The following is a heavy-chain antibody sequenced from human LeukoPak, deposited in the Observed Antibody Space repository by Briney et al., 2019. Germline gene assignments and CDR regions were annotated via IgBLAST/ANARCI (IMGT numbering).Heavy chain of an antibody. Sequence: GGSLRLSCAASGFTFSSYAMSWVRQAPGKGLEWVSAISGSGGSTYYADSVKGRFTIPRDNSKNTLYLQMNSLRAEDTAVYYCAKDFSRYSSSWCLDYWGQGTLVTVSS. CDR2: ISGSGGST. V-gene: IGHV3-23*01. CDR3: AKDFSRYSSSWCLDY. J-gene: IGHJ4*02. CDR1: GFTFSSYA. D-gene: IGHD6-13*01.